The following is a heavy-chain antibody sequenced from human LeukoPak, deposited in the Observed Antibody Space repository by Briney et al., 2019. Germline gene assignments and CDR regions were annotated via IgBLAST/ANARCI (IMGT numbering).Heavy chain of an antibody. CDR1: GGSISSSSYY. D-gene: IGHD2-2*01. V-gene: IGHV4-39*01. CDR2: IYYSGST. Sequence: SETLSLTCTVSGGSISSSSYYWGWIRQPPGKGLEWIGTIYYSGSTYYNPSLKSRVTISVDTSKNQFSLKLSSVTAADTAVYYCARHSPEVVPAAILHWFDPWGQGTLVTVSS. CDR3: ARHSPEVVPAAILHWFDP. J-gene: IGHJ5*02.